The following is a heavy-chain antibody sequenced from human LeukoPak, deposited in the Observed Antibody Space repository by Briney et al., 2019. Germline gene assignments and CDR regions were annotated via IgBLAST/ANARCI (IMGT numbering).Heavy chain of an antibody. J-gene: IGHJ6*03. CDR3: AKSGYSGSWYYYYYMDV. CDR1: GFTFNRYA. V-gene: IGHV3-23*01. Sequence: GGSLRLSCAASGFTFNRYAMSWVRQAPGKGLEWVSAISGSGGSTYYADSVKGRFTISRDNSKNTLYLQMNSLRAEDTAVYYCAKSGYSGSWYYYYYMDVWGKGTTVTVSS. CDR2: ISGSGGST. D-gene: IGHD5-12*01.